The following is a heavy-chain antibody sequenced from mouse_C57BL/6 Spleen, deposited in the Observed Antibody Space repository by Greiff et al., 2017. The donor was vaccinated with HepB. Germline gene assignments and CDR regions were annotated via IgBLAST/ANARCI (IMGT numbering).Heavy chain of an antibody. CDR3: ARGSYPSYWYFDV. D-gene: IGHD1-1*02. J-gene: IGHJ1*03. CDR1: GYSITSDY. CDR2: ISYSGST. Sequence: VQLKESGPGLAKPSQTLSLTCSVTGYSITSDYWNWIRKFPGNKLEYMGYISYSGSTYYNPSLKSRISITRDTSNNQYYLQLNSVTTEDTATYYCARGSYPSYWYFDVWGTGTTVTVSS. V-gene: IGHV3-8*01.